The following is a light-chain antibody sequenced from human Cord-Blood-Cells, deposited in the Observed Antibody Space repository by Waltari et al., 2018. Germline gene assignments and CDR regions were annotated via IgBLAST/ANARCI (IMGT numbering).Light chain of an antibody. CDR2: DAS. CDR3: QQRSNWIT. V-gene: IGKV3-11*01. Sequence: EIVLTQSPATLSLSPGERATPSCRDRQSVSIYLAWYQQKPGQAPRLLIYDASNRATGIPARFSGSGSGTDFTLTISSLEPEDFAVYYCQQRSNWITFGQGTRLEIK. CDR1: QSVSIY. J-gene: IGKJ5*01.